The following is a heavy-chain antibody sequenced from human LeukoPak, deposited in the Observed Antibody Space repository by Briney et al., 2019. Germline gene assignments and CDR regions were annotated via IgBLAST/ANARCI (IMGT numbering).Heavy chain of an antibody. CDR2: IYYSGIT. Sequence: SGPTLVNPTQTLTLTCTFSGFSLRTRKMCVSWIRQPPGKGLEWIGYIYYSGITNYNPSLKSRVTMSVDTSKKQFSLKLSSVTAADTAIYHCARMTLWVGDQPGWFDPWGQGTLVTVSS. CDR3: ARMTLWVGDQPGWFDP. J-gene: IGHJ5*02. CDR1: GFSLRTRKMC. D-gene: IGHD3-10*01. V-gene: IGHV4-61*01.